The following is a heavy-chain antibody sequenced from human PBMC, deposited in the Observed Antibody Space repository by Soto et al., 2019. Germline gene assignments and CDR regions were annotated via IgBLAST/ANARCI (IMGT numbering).Heavy chain of an antibody. Sequence: SETLSLTCAVYGGSFSGYYWSWIRQPPGKGLEWIGEINHSGSTNYNPSLKSRVTISVDTSKNQFSLKLSSVTAADTAVYYCARGTYDYIWGSYRYYLPFDYWGQGTLVTVSS. J-gene: IGHJ4*02. CDR3: ARGTYDYIWGSYRYYLPFDY. CDR1: GGSFSGYY. D-gene: IGHD3-16*02. V-gene: IGHV4-34*01. CDR2: INHSGST.